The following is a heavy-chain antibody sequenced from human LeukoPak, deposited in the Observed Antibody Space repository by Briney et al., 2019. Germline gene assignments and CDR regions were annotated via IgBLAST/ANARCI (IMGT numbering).Heavy chain of an antibody. J-gene: IGHJ3*02. Sequence: PGGSLRLSCAASGFTFSSYAMSWVRQAPGKGLEWVSAISGSGGSTYYADSVKGRFTISRDNSKNTLYLQMNSLRAEDTAVYYCAKDQGYDSSGYYDAFDIWGQGTMVTVSS. CDR3: AKDQGYDSSGYYDAFDI. CDR1: GFTFSSYA. CDR2: ISGSGGST. D-gene: IGHD3-22*01. V-gene: IGHV3-23*01.